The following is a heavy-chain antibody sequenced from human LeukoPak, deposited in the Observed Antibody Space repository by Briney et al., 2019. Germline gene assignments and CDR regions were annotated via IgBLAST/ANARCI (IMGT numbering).Heavy chain of an antibody. D-gene: IGHD1-1*01. CDR3: ARVSVQLERRKAFDI. V-gene: IGHV1-2*02. Sequence: ASVKVSCKASGYTFTGYYMHWVRQAPGQGLEWMGWINPNSGGTNYAQKFQGRVTTTRDTSISTAYMELSRLRSDDTAVYYCARVSVQLERRKAFDIWGQETMVTVSS. CDR2: INPNSGGT. CDR1: GYTFTGYY. J-gene: IGHJ3*02.